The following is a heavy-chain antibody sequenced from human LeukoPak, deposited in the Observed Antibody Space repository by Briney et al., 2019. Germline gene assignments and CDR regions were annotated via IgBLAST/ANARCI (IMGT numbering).Heavy chain of an antibody. J-gene: IGHJ3*02. CDR2: ISSSGSTI. CDR3: ARVSLWFGELLWAFDI. D-gene: IGHD3-10*01. Sequence: PGGSLRLSCAASGFTFSSYSMNWVRQAPGKGLEWVSYISSSGSTIYYADSVKGRFTISRDNAKNSLYLQMNSLRAEDTAVYYCARVSLWFGELLWAFDIWGQGTMVTVSS. CDR1: GFTFSSYS. V-gene: IGHV3-48*04.